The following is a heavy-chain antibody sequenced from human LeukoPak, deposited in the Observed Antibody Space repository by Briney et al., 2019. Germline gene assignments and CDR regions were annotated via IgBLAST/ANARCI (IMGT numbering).Heavy chain of an antibody. Sequence: WETLSLTCTVSSDSINSYYWSWIRQPPGKGLEWIGYIYYSGSTNYNPSLKSRVTMSVDTSKKQFSLKLSSVTAADTAVYYCARASTVTTYYFDYWGQGNLVTVSP. J-gene: IGHJ4*02. CDR3: ARASTVTTYYFDY. CDR1: SDSINSYY. V-gene: IGHV4-59*01. D-gene: IGHD4-17*01. CDR2: IYYSGST.